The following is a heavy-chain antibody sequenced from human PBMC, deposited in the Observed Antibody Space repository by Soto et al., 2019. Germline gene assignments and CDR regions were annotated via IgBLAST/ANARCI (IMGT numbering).Heavy chain of an antibody. V-gene: IGHV3-30*03. CDR1: GFTFSSYG. D-gene: IGHD6-13*01. J-gene: IGHJ4*02. Sequence: QPGGSLRLSCAASGFTFSSYGMHWVRQAPGKGLEWVAVISYDGSNKYYADSVKGRFTISRDNSKNTLYLQMNSLRAEDTAVYYCARVTAAAATAYFDYWGQGTLVTVSS. CDR2: ISYDGSNK. CDR3: ARVTAAAATAYFDY.